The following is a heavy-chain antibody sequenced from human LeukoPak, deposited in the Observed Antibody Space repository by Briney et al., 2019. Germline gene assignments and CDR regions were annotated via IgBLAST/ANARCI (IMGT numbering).Heavy chain of an antibody. CDR2: FDPEDGET. D-gene: IGHD5-18*01. J-gene: IGHJ6*03. Sequence: GASVKVSCKVSGYTLTELSMHWVRQAPGKGLEWMGGFDPEDGETIYAQKFQGRVTMTEDTSTDTAYMELRSLRSDDTAVYYCARDLGYSYGWRYYYYYYYMDVWGKGTTVTISS. V-gene: IGHV1-24*01. CDR1: GYTLTELS. CDR3: ARDLGYSYGWRYYYYYYYMDV.